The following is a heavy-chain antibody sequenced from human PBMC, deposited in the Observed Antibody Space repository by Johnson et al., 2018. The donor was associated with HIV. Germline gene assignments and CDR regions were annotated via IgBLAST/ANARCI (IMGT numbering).Heavy chain of an antibody. CDR3: AKDTEGSGYAFDI. CDR2: ISGSGGST. CDR1: GFAFSSYA. D-gene: IGHD3-22*01. Sequence: VQLVESGGGVVRPGGSLRLSCAASGFAFSSYAMTWVRQAPGKGLEWVSSISGSGGSTYYADSVKGQFTISRDNSKNTLYLQMNSLRAEDTAVYYCAKDTEGSGYAFDIWGQGTMVTVSS. J-gene: IGHJ3*02. V-gene: IGHV3-23*04.